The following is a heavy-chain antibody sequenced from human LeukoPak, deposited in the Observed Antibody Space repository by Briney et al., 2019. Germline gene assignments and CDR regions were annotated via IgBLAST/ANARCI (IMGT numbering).Heavy chain of an antibody. D-gene: IGHD3-22*01. CDR3: ARNPSQAYDSSGPI. V-gene: IGHV4-61*01. J-gene: IGHJ4*02. CDR2: IQYSGST. Sequence: SETLSLTCTVSDGSVSTDTYYWSWIRQAPGEGLEYIGYIQYSGSTNYNPSHKSRVSISLDTAKNQFSLKLNSVTPADTAVYYCARNPSQAYDSSGPIWGQGTLVTVSS. CDR1: DGSVSTDTYY.